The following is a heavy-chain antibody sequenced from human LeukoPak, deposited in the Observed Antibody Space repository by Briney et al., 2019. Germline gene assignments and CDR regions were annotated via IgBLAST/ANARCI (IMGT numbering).Heavy chain of an antibody. V-gene: IGHV3-53*01. CDR1: GFTVSSNS. Sequence: GGSLRLSCTGSGFTVSSNSWSWVRQAPGKGLEWVPFIYSGGNTHYSDSVKGRFTISRDNSKNTLYLQMNSLRAEDTAIYYCARRAGEYSHPYDYWGQGTLVTVSS. CDR3: ARRAGEYSHPYDY. CDR2: IYSGGNT. J-gene: IGHJ4*02. D-gene: IGHD2-15*01.